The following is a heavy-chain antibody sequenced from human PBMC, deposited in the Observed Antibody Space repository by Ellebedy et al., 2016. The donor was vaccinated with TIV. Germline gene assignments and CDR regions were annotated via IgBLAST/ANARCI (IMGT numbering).Heavy chain of an antibody. V-gene: IGHV3-30*03. CDR2: ISYDGSTK. CDR1: GFTVRSNS. J-gene: IGHJ2*01. D-gene: IGHD4-17*01. Sequence: PGGSLRLSCAASGFTVRSNSMSWVRQAPGKGLEWVAVISYDGSTKYYADSVKGRFTISRDNSKNTLYLQMNSLRAEDTAVYYCARDPRDYGDYNWYFDLWGRGTLVTVSS. CDR3: ARDPRDYGDYNWYFDL.